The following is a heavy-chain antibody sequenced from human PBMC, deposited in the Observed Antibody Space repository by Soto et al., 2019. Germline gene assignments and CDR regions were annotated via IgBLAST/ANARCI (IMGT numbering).Heavy chain of an antibody. CDR2: INPNSGST. V-gene: IGHV1-2*04. CDR3: ARGFSGYESVDAFDI. J-gene: IGHJ3*02. Sequence: ASVKVSCKASGYTFTGYYMHWVRQAPGQGLEWMGWINPNSGSTNYAQKFQGWVTMTRDTSISTAYMELSRLRSDDTAVYYCARGFSGYESVDAFDIWGQGTMVTVSS. D-gene: IGHD5-12*01. CDR1: GYTFTGYY.